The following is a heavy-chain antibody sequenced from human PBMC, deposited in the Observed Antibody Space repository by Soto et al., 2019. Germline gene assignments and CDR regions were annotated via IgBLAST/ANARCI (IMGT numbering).Heavy chain of an antibody. D-gene: IGHD6-13*01. CDR3: ASPIANRAYYYYGMDV. CDR1: GGTFSSYA. Sequence: QVQLVQSGAEVKKPGSSVKVSCKASGGTFSSYAISWVRQAPGQGLEWMGGIIPIFGTANYAQKFQGRVTSTADESTSTAYMELSSLRSEDTAVYYCASPIANRAYYYYGMDVWGQGTTVTVSS. V-gene: IGHV1-69*01. J-gene: IGHJ6*02. CDR2: IIPIFGTA.